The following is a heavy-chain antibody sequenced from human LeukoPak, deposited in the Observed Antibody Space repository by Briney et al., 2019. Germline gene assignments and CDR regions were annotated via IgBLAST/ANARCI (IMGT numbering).Heavy chain of an antibody. CDR3: AKRGSSYDYVWGSPGLGPNYYMDV. V-gene: IGHV3-23*01. CDR1: GFTFSSYG. CDR2: ISGGGGTT. Sequence: GGSLRLSCAASGFTFSSYGMHWVRQAQGKGWEWVSAISGGGGTTSYADSVKGRFTISRDNSKNTLYLQMNSLRAEDTAVYYCAKRGSSYDYVWGSPGLGPNYYMDVWDKGTTVTISS. J-gene: IGHJ6*03. D-gene: IGHD3-16*01.